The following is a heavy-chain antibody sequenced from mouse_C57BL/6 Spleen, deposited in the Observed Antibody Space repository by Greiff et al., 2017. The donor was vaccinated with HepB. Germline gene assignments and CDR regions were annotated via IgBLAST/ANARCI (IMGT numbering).Heavy chain of an antibody. CDR3: ARGGRQSLYFDY. CDR1: GYTFTSYW. V-gene: IGHV1-55*01. D-gene: IGHD1-2*01. Sequence: QVQLQQPGAELVKPGASVKMSCKASGYTFTSYWITWVKQRPGQGLEWIGDIYPGSGSTNYNEKFKSKATLTVDTSSSTAYMQLSSLTSEDSAVYYCARGGRQSLYFDYWGQGTTLTVSS. CDR2: IYPGSGST. J-gene: IGHJ2*01.